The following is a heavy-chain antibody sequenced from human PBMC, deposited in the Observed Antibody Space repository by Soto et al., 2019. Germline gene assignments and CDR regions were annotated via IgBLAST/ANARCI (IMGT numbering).Heavy chain of an antibody. V-gene: IGHV3-30-3*01. CDR1: GFTFSSYA. Sequence: QVQLVESGGGVVQPGRSLRLSCAASGFTFSSYAMHWVRQSPGKGLEWVAVISYDGSNKYYADSVKGRFTISRDNSKNTPYLQMNSLRAEDTAVYYCARVRLSTYYYCGMDVWGQGTKVTVSS. CDR2: ISYDGSNK. CDR3: ARVRLSTYYYCGMDV. J-gene: IGHJ6*02.